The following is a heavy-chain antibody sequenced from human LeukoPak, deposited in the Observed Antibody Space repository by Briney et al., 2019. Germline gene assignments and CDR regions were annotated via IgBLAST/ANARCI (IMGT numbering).Heavy chain of an antibody. J-gene: IGHJ4*02. Sequence: SETLSLTCTVSGGSISSGDYYWSWIRQPPGKGLEWIGYIYYSGSTYYNPSLKSRVTISVDTSKNQFSLKLSSVTAADTAVYYCARGRYNWNSNIPLFDYWGQGTLVTVSS. CDR2: IYYSGST. CDR3: ARGRYNWNSNIPLFDY. V-gene: IGHV4-30-4*01. CDR1: GGSISSGDYY. D-gene: IGHD1-7*01.